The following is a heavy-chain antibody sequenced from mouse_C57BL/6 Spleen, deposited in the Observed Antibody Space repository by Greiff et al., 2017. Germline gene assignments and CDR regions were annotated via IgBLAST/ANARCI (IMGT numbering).Heavy chain of an antibody. D-gene: IGHD2-4*01. CDR1: GFNIKDYY. CDR2: IDPEDGDT. V-gene: IGHV14-1*01. CDR3: TTRLRRAFAY. J-gene: IGHJ3*01. Sequence: VQLKESGAELVRPGASVKLSCTASGFNIKDYYMHWVKQRPEQGLEWIGRIDPEDGDTEYAPKFQGKATMTADPSSNTAYLQLSSLTSEDTAVYYCTTRLRRAFAYWGQGTLVTVSA.